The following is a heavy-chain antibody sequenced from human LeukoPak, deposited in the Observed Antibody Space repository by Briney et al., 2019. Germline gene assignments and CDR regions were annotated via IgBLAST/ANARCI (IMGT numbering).Heavy chain of an antibody. V-gene: IGHV4-39*01. Sequence: SETLSLTCTVSGGXISSSSYYWGWIRQPPGKGLEWIGTIDYSGNTYYNPSLKSRVIISIDTSKNQFSLKVSSVTAADTAVYCCARLDYGDYGGFDYWGQGTLVTVSS. CDR2: IDYSGNT. D-gene: IGHD4-17*01. CDR3: ARLDYGDYGGFDY. J-gene: IGHJ4*02. CDR1: GGXISSSSYY.